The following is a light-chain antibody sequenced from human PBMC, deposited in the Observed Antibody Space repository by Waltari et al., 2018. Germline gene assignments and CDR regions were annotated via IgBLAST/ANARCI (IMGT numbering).Light chain of an antibody. CDR3: ISYTTISTWV. CDR1: SSDVGGYNF. J-gene: IGLJ1*01. Sequence: QSALTQPASVSGSPGQSITTSCTGTSSDVGGYNFVSWYQQHPDKAPKLIIYDVSERPSGVSNRFSGSKSVNTASLTISGLQAEDEADYYCISYTTISTWVFGTGTKVTVL. V-gene: IGLV2-14*03. CDR2: DVS.